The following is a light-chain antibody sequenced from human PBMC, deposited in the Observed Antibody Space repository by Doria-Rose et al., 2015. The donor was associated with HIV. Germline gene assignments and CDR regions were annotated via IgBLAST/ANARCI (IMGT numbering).Light chain of an antibody. CDR1: QRVKSSY. Sequence: TQSPGTLSLSPGERATLSCRASQRVKSSYLARYQQKTGQAPRLLIYDVSTRATGIPDRFSGSGSGTDFTLTISRLEPEDVAVYYGHQYGTSRGTFGQGTRLEMK. CDR2: DVS. CDR3: HQYGTSRGT. V-gene: IGKV3-20*01. J-gene: IGKJ5*01.